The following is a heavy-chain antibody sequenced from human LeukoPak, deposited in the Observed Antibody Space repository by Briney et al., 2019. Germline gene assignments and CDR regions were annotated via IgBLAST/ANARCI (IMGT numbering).Heavy chain of an antibody. D-gene: IGHD3-22*01. CDR3: AKDPYYESSGYFDY. Sequence: GGSLRLSCAASGFTFSSYGMHWVRQAPGKRLEWVSAIGGSGDSTSYADSVKGRFTISRDNSRNTLYLQMNSLRAEDTAIYFCAKDPYYESSGYFDYWGQGTLVTVSS. J-gene: IGHJ4*02. CDR2: IGGSGDST. CDR1: GFTFSSYG. V-gene: IGHV3-23*01.